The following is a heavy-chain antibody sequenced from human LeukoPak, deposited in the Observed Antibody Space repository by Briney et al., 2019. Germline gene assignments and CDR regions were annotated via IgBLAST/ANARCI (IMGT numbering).Heavy chain of an antibody. V-gene: IGHV4-59*01. D-gene: IGHD5-18*01. J-gene: IGHJ6*02. CDR2: IYYSGST. CDR1: GVSISSYY. CDR3: ARVPHTAMGPYYYYYGMDV. Sequence: PSETLSLTCTVSGVSISSYYWSWIRQPPGKGLEWIGYIYYSGSTNYNPSLKSRVTISVDTSKNQFSLKLSSVTAADTAVYYCARVPHTAMGPYYYYYGMDVWGQGTTVTVSS.